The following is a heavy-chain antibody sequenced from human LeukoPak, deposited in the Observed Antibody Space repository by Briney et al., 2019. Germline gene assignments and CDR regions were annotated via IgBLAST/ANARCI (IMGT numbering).Heavy chain of an antibody. V-gene: IGHV3-20*04. Sequence: GGSLRLSCAASGYTFDNYGMRWVRQVPGKGLEWVSSINANGGSTAYADSVRGRFTISRDNAKNSLYLQVNSLRAEDTALYYCARNFGGGDSSGPYYWGQGTLVTVSS. CDR2: INANGGST. D-gene: IGHD3-22*01. CDR3: ARNFGGGDSSGPYY. J-gene: IGHJ4*02. CDR1: GYTFDNYG.